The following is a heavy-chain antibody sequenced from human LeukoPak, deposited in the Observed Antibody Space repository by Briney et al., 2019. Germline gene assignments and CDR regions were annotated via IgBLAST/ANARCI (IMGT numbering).Heavy chain of an antibody. V-gene: IGHV4-34*01. Sequence: PSETLSLTCAVYGGSFSGYYWGWIRQPPGKGLEWIGEINHSGSTNCNPSLKSRVTISVDTSKNQFSLKLSSVTAADTAVYYCARVPAQDDQTFDYWGQGTLVTVSS. D-gene: IGHD1-1*01. CDR2: INHSGST. J-gene: IGHJ4*02. CDR3: ARVPAQDDQTFDY. CDR1: GGSFSGYY.